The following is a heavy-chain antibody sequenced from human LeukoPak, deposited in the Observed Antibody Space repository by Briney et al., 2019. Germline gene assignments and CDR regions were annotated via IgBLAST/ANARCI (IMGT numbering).Heavy chain of an antibody. CDR2: INHSGST. CDR3: ARAGYQLLYHFDY. J-gene: IGHJ4*02. V-gene: IGHV4-34*01. CDR1: GGSFSGYY. D-gene: IGHD2-2*02. Sequence: SETLSLTCAVYGGSFSGYYWSWIRQPPGKGPEWIGEINHSGSTNYNPSLKSRVTISVDTSKNQFSLKLSSVTAADTAVYYCARAGYQLLYHFDYWGQGTLVTVSS.